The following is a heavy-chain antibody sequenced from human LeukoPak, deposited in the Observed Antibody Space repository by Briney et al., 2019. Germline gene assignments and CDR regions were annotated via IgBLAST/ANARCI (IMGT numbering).Heavy chain of an antibody. V-gene: IGHV1-69*13. CDR2: IIPIFGTA. CDR3: AIPSDGYSSSFDY. D-gene: IGHD6-13*01. J-gene: IGHJ4*02. CDR1: GGTFSSYA. Sequence: SVKVSCKASGGTFSSYAISWVRQAPGQGLEWMGGIIPIFGTANYAQKFQGRVTITADESTSTAYMELSSLRSEDTVVYYCAIPSDGYSSSFDYWGQGTLVTVSS.